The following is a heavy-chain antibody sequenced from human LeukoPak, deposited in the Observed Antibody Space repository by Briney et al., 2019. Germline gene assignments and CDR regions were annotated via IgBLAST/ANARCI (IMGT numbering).Heavy chain of an antibody. CDR3: ARVEPATMRAFDY. D-gene: IGHD2-2*01. J-gene: IGHJ4*02. CDR1: GFTFSSYE. Sequence: GGSLRLSCAASGFTFSSYEMNWVRRAPGKGLEWVSYISSRGSNIYYADSVKGRFTISRDNAKNSLYLQMSSLRAEDTAVYYCARVEPATMRAFDYWGQGTLVTVSS. CDR2: ISSRGSNI. V-gene: IGHV3-48*03.